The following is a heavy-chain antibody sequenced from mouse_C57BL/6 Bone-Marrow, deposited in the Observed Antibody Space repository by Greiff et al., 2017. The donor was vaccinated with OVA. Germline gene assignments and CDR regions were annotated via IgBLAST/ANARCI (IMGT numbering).Heavy chain of an antibody. V-gene: IGHV1-81*01. CDR1: GYTFTSYG. D-gene: IGHD3-2*02. Sequence: QVQLQQSGAELARPGASVKLSCKASGYTFTSYGISWVKQSTGQGLEWIGEIYPRSGNTYYNEKFKGKATLTADKSSSTAYMELRSLTSEDSAVYFCARKNSGYWFAYWGQGTLVTVSA. J-gene: IGHJ3*01. CDR2: IYPRSGNT. CDR3: ARKNSGYWFAY.